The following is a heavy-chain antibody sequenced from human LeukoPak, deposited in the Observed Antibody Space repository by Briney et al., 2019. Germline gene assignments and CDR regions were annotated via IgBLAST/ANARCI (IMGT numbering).Heavy chain of an antibody. V-gene: IGHV3-11*04. CDR1: GFSFRDRY. Sequence: GGSLRLSCAATGFSFRDRYMSWIRQAPGKGMEWVAYISPNSDNIHYADSVKGRFTISSDNAKNSLFLQVNSLRAEDTAVYYCVRETGWPVDFWGKGTLVIGSS. CDR3: VRETGWPVDF. J-gene: IGHJ4*02. D-gene: IGHD2-15*01. CDR2: ISPNSDNI.